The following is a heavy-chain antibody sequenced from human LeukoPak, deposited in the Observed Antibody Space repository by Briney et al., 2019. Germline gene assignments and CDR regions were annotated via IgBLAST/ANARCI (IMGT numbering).Heavy chain of an antibody. J-gene: IGHJ4*02. Sequence: GGSLRLSCAASGFTFSSYAMHWVRQAPGKGLEWVAVISYDGSNKYYADSVKGRFTISRDNSKNTLYLQMNSLRAEDTAVYYCARGDFDYWGQGTLVTVSS. CDR2: ISYDGSNK. CDR3: ARGDFDY. V-gene: IGHV3-30-3*01. CDR1: GFTFSSYA.